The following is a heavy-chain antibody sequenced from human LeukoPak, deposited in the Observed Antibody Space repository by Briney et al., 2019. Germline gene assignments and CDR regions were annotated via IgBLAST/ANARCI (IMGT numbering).Heavy chain of an antibody. CDR3: ARRPLRGGIDS. D-gene: IGHD3-10*01. J-gene: IGHJ4*02. Sequence: PSETLSLTCTVSGGSISSSSYYWGWIRQPPGKGLEWIGSIYYSGSTYYNPSLKSRVTISVDTSKNQFSLKLSSVTAADTAVYYCARRPLRGGIDSWGQGNLVTVSS. CDR2: IYYSGST. CDR1: GGSISSSSYY. V-gene: IGHV4-39*07.